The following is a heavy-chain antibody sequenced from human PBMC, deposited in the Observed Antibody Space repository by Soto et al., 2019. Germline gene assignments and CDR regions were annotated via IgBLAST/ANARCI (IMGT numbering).Heavy chain of an antibody. CDR3: ARAGYIAAAGTWWFDP. V-gene: IGHV6-1*01. CDR2: TYYRSKWYN. D-gene: IGHD6-13*01. CDR1: GDSVSTNSAA. J-gene: IGHJ5*02. Sequence: SQTLSLTCFIAGDSVSTNSAAWNWIRQSPSRGLEWLGRTYYRSKWYNDYAVSVKSRITINPATSKNQFSLQLNSVTPEDTAVYYXARAGYIAAAGTWWFDPWGQGTLVTVSS.